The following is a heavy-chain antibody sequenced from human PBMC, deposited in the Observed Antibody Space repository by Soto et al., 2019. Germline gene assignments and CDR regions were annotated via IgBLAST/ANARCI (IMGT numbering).Heavy chain of an antibody. D-gene: IGHD3-16*01. CDR2: TSYDGTDK. J-gene: IGHJ1*01. Sequence: QVQLVESGGGVVQPGTSLRVSCVGSGFTFRSYVIHRVRQAPGKGLEWVALTSYDGTDKYYGDSVRGRFTISRDNSRNTVHPQMDSLKLADTARYSCARWGTTGGLDVWGQGTLVSVSS. CDR1: GFTFRSYV. CDR3: ARWGTTGGLDV. V-gene: IGHV3-30*19.